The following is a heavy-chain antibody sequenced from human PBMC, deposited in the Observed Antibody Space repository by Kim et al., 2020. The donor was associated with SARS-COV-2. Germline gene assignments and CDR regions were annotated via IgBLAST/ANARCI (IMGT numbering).Heavy chain of an antibody. V-gene: IGHV3-15*01. CDR2: IKSKTDGGTT. Sequence: GGSLRLSCAASGFTFSNAWMSWVRQAPGKGLEWVGRIKSKTDGGTTDYAAPVKGRFTISRDDSKNTLYLQMNSLKTEDTAVYYCLAGSYDRYFDYWGQGTLVTVSS. CDR1: GFTFSNAW. J-gene: IGHJ4*02. D-gene: IGHD3-10*01. CDR3: LAGSYDRYFDY.